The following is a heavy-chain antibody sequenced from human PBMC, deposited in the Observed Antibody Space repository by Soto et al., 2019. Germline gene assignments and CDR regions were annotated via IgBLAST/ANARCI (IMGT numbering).Heavy chain of an antibody. J-gene: IGHJ5*02. Sequence: ASVKVSCKASGYTFTSYDMHWVRQSPVQGLEWMGIINPSGGSTSYAQKFQGRVTMTRDTSTSTVYMELSSLRSEDTAMYYCARHLQGSSGWQWFDPWGQGTLVTVSS. CDR2: INPSGGST. CDR1: GYTFTSYD. CDR3: ARHLQGSSGWQWFDP. D-gene: IGHD6-25*01. V-gene: IGHV1-46*01.